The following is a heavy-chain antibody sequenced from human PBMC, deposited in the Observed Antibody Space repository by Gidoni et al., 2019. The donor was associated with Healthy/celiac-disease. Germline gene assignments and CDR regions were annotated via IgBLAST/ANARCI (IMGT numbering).Heavy chain of an antibody. CDR3: ARSRIMVRGVIN. CDR2: INHSGST. CDR1: GGSFSGYY. J-gene: IGHJ4*02. D-gene: IGHD3-10*01. V-gene: IGHV4-34*01. Sequence: QVQLQQWGAGLLKPSETLSLTCAVYGGSFSGYYWSWIRQPPGKGLEWIGEINHSGSTNYNPSLKSRVTISVDTSKNQFSLKLSSVTAADTAVYYCARSRIMVRGVINWGQGTLVTVSS.